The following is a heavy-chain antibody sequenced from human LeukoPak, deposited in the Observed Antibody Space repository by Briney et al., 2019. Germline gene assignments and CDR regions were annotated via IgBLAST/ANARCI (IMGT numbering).Heavy chain of an antibody. CDR2: IYYSGST. CDR1: GGSISSYY. CDR3: ARLTSLSNWQQLDWDV. D-gene: IGHD6-13*01. V-gene: IGHV4-59*08. Sequence: SETLSLTCTVSGGSISSYYWSWVRQPPGKGLEWIGYIYYSGSTNYNPSLKSRVTISVDTSKNQFSLKLSSVTAADTAVYYCARLTSLSNWQQLDWDVWGIGTTVTVSS. J-gene: IGHJ6*04.